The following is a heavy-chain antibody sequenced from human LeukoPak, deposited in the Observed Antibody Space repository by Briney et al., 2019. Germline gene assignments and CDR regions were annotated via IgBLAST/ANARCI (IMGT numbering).Heavy chain of an antibody. Sequence: PSETLSLTCTVSGGSISSYYWSWIRQPPGKGLEWIGYIYYSGSTNYNPSLKSRVTISVDTSKNQFSLKLSSVTAADTAVYYCARDSTIFGVVHRAFDYWGQGTLVTVSS. D-gene: IGHD3-3*01. CDR1: GGSISSYY. CDR3: ARDSTIFGVVHRAFDY. J-gene: IGHJ4*02. V-gene: IGHV4-59*12. CDR2: IYYSGST.